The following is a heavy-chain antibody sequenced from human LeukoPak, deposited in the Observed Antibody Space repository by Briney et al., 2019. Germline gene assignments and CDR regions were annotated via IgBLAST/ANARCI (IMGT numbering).Heavy chain of an antibody. CDR1: GESFIGYF. CDR3: ARTSGFFDSSGFYHQNPYFFQF. Sequence: AETLSLTCAACGESFIGYFWTWIRQPPGKGLEWIGDVNHSGRTNYNPSLQKRVSISVDTSNNQFFLNLTSVTAADTALYYCARTSGFFDSSGFYHQNPYFFQFWGPGVLVTVSS. V-gene: IGHV4-34*01. J-gene: IGHJ4*02. CDR2: VNHSGRT. D-gene: IGHD3-22*01.